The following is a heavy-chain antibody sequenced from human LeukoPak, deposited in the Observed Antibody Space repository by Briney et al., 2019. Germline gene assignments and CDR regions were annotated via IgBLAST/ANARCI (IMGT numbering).Heavy chain of an antibody. CDR3: ARVGRGYLYYYYYMDV. J-gene: IGHJ6*03. V-gene: IGHV3-30*03. Sequence: GGSLRLSCAASGFTFSSYGMHWVRQAPGKGLEWVAVISYDGSNKYYADSVKGRFTISRDNSKNTLYLQMNSLRAEDTAVYYCARVGRGYLYYYYYMDVWGKGTTVTVSS. CDR1: GFTFSSYG. CDR2: ISYDGSNK. D-gene: IGHD5-12*01.